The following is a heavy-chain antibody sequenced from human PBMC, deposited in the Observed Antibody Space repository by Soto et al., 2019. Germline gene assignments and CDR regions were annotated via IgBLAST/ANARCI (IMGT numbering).Heavy chain of an antibody. CDR1: GGSVSSVSYY. J-gene: IGHJ4*02. V-gene: IGHV4-61*01. CDR2: IYYSGST. Sequence: PSETLSLTCTVSGGSVSSVSYYWIWIRQPPGQGLEWIGYIYYSGSTNYNPSLKSRVTMSVDTSKNQFSLKLSSVTAADTAVYHCASASAPSRSGYYSTPFDFWGQGTLVTVTS. CDR3: ASASAPSRSGYYSTPFDF. D-gene: IGHD3-22*01.